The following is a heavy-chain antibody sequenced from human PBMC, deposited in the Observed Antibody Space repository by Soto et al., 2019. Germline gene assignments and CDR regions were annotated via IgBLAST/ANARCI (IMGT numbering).Heavy chain of an antibody. CDR2: ISYDGSNK. CDR3: ARDREIVATIAIDY. V-gene: IGHV3-30-3*01. D-gene: IGHD5-12*01. CDR1: GFTFSSYA. Sequence: PGGSLRLSCAASGFTFSSYAMHWVRQAPGKGLEWVAVISYDGSNKYYADSVKGRFTISRDNSKNTLYLQMNSLRAEDTAVYYCARDREIVATIAIDYWGQGTLVTAPQ. J-gene: IGHJ4*02.